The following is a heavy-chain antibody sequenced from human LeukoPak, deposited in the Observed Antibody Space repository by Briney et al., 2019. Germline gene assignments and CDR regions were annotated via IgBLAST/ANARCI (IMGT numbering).Heavy chain of an antibody. CDR3: AKDVYGDYGGLDY. Sequence: GGSLRLSCAASGFPFSTYAMSWVRQAAGKGLEWVSSIRGSDGSTYYADSVKGRFAISRDSSKNTLYLQMNSLRAEDTAVYYCAKDVYGDYGGLDYWGQGTLVTVSS. D-gene: IGHD4-17*01. CDR2: IRGSDGST. V-gene: IGHV3-23*01. CDR1: GFPFSTYA. J-gene: IGHJ4*02.